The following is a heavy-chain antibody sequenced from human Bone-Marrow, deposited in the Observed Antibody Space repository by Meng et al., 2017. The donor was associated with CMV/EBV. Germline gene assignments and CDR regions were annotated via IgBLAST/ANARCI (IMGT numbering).Heavy chain of an antibody. CDR3: ARGTYDDYKTRFDY. CDR1: GDSVSSNSVV. D-gene: IGHD5-24*01. CDR2: TYYRSKWYH. V-gene: IGHV6-1*01. J-gene: IGHJ4*02. Sequence: QVQLQQSGPGLVKPSQTLSVTCAISGDSVSSNSVVWNWIRQSPSRGLEWLGRTYYRSKWYHEYTISVKSRITINPDTSKNGFSLQLNSVTPEDTAIYYCARGTYDDYKTRFDYWGQGTLVTVSS.